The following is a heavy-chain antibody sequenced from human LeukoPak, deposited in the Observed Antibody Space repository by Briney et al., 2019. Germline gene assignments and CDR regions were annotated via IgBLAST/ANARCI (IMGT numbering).Heavy chain of an antibody. J-gene: IGHJ4*02. Sequence: PSETLSLTCAVYGGSFSGYYWSWIRQPPGKGLEWIGEINHSGSTNYNPSLKSRVTISVDTSKNQFSLKLSSVTAADTAVYYCARGRGYFKGYWGQGTPVTVSS. D-gene: IGHD3-22*01. CDR2: INHSGST. V-gene: IGHV4-34*01. CDR3: ARGRGYFKGY. CDR1: GGSFSGYY.